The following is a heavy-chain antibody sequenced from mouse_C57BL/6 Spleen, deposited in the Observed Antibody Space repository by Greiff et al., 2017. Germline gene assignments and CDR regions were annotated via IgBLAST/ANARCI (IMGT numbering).Heavy chain of an antibody. CDR3: ATYGSSPFGY. CDR2: INPNNGGT. CDR1: GYTFTDYY. D-gene: IGHD1-1*01. J-gene: IGHJ2*01. Sequence: EVQLQQSGPELVKPGASVKISCKASGYTFTDYYMNWVKQSHGKSLEWIGDINPNNGGTSYNQKFKGKATLTVDKSSSTAYMGLRSLTSEDSAVYYCATYGSSPFGYWGKGTTLTVSS. V-gene: IGHV1-26*01.